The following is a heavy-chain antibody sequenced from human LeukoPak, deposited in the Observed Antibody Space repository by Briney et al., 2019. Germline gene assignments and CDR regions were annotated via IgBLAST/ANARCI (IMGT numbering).Heavy chain of an antibody. CDR1: GYTFTGYD. CDR2: INPYSVAT. J-gene: IGHJ4*02. Sequence: ASVKFSCKASGYTFTGYDIHWGRQAPGQGLEWMGWINPYSVATNYVHNFQGRFTMTTDTSINTDYMEMSSLRSDDTAMYYCARDGACSSTSCQNFDYWGQGTLVTVSS. D-gene: IGHD2-2*01. V-gene: IGHV1-2*02. CDR3: ARDGACSSTSCQNFDY.